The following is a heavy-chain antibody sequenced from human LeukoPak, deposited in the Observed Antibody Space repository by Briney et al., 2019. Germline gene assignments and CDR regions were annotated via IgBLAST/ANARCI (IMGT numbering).Heavy chain of an antibody. CDR2: IIPIFGTA. J-gene: IGHJ3*02. D-gene: IGHD3-10*01. Sequence: GSSVKVSCKASGGTFSNYAISWVRQAPGQGLEWMGAIIPIFGTANYAQKFQGRVTITADESTSTAYMELSSLRSEDAAVYYCGADSMPRGVFSYAFDIWGQGTMVTVSS. CDR1: GGTFSNYA. V-gene: IGHV1-69*01. CDR3: GADSMPRGVFSYAFDI.